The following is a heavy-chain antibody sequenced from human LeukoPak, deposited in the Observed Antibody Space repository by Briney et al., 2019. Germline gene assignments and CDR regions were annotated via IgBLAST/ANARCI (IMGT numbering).Heavy chain of an antibody. D-gene: IGHD3-22*01. CDR2: IWYDGTNK. J-gene: IGHJ4*02. CDR1: GFTFSSYG. Sequence: GGSLRLSCVASGFTFSSYGMHWVRQAPGKGLEWVAVIWYDGTNKYYADSVKGRFTISRDSSRNTLYLQMNSLRAEDTAVYYCARAAYDNSGYLTLWGQGTLVTVSS. CDR3: ARAAYDNSGYLTL. V-gene: IGHV3-33*01.